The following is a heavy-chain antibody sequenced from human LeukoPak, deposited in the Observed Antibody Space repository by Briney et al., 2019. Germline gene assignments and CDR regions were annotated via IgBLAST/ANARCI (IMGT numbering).Heavy chain of an antibody. CDR3: ARDIVVVPAAQRNWFDP. CDR1: GYTFTSYG. Sequence: ASVKVSCKASGYTFTSYGISWVRQAPGQGLEWMGWISAYNGNTNYAQKLQGRVTMTTDTSTSTAYMELRSLRSDDTAVYYCARDIVVVPAAQRNWFDPWGQRTLVTVSS. J-gene: IGHJ5*02. V-gene: IGHV1-18*01. D-gene: IGHD2-2*01. CDR2: ISAYNGNT.